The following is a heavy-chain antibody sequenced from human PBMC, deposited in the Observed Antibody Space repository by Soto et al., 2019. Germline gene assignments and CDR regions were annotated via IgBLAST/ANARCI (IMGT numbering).Heavy chain of an antibody. D-gene: IGHD3-10*01. V-gene: IGHV1-69*01. CDR3: ARDMEGANLLDY. J-gene: IGHJ4*02. Sequence: QVQLVQSGAEVKKPGSSVKVSCKASGGTFSSYAISWVRQAPGQGLEWMGGIIPIFGTANYAQKFQGRVTITANESTSTAYMELSSLRSRGTAVYYCARDMEGANLLDYWRQGTLVTVSS. CDR2: IIPIFGTA. CDR1: GGTFSSYA.